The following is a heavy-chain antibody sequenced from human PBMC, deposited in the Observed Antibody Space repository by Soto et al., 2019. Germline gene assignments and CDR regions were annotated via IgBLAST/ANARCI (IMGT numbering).Heavy chain of an antibody. Sequence: EVQLVESGGGLVQPGGSLRLSCAASGFTFSSYWMHWVRQAPGKGLVWVSRINSDGSSTSYADSVKGRFTISRDNPKNTLYLQMNSLRAEDTAVYYCARDGPRGIVVVTAIFDYWGQGTLVTVSS. D-gene: IGHD2-21*02. CDR2: INSDGSST. V-gene: IGHV3-74*01. CDR1: GFTFSSYW. CDR3: ARDGPRGIVVVTAIFDY. J-gene: IGHJ4*02.